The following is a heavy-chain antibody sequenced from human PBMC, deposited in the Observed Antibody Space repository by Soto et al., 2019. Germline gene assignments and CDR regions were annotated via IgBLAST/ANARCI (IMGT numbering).Heavy chain of an antibody. CDR2: ISPIFGTA. V-gene: IGHV1-69*12. D-gene: IGHD2-2*01. J-gene: IGHJ5*02. Sequence: QVQLVQSGAEVKKPGSSVKVSCKASGGTFSSYAISWVLQAPGQGLEWMGGISPIFGTANYAQKFQGRVTITADESTRTAEMELSSLRSEDTAVYYCAREGDIVFVPAAHYWFDPWGQGTLVTVSS. CDR3: AREGDIVFVPAAHYWFDP. CDR1: GGTFSSYA.